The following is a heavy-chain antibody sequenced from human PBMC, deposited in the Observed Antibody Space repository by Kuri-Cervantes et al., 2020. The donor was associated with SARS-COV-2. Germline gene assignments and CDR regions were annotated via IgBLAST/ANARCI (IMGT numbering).Heavy chain of an antibody. CDR2: MNPSSGDT. V-gene: IGHV1-8*01. D-gene: IGHD3-3*01. CDR1: GYTFTNYV. Sequence: ASVKVSCKASGYTFTNYVINWVRQATGQGLELMGWMNPSSGDTGYAQKLQGRVTMTRSTSESTAYMELSRLRSDDTAVYYCARKISITILVRVWQYFDYWGQGTLVTVSS. J-gene: IGHJ4*02. CDR3: ARKISITILVRVWQYFDY.